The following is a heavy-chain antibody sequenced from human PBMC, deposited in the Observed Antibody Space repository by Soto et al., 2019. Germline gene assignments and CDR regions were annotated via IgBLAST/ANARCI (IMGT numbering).Heavy chain of an antibody. Sequence: SETLSLTCAVYGGSFSGYSWTWIRQPPGRWLEWIGEINHSITTNYNPSLKSRVTISVDTSKNQFSLKLSSVTAADTAVYYCARRTPGGSETYYNSWFDPWGQGXLVTVYS. CDR2: INHSITT. D-gene: IGHD3-10*01. CDR1: GGSFSGYS. J-gene: IGHJ5*02. CDR3: ARRTPGGSETYYNSWFDP. V-gene: IGHV4-34*01.